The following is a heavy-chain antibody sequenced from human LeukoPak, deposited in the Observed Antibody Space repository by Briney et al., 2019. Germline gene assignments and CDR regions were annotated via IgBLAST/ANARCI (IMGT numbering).Heavy chain of an antibody. Sequence: SVKVSCKASGGTFSSYTISWVRQAPGQGLEWMGRIIPILGIANYAQKFQGRVTIAADKSTSTAYMELSSLRSEDTAVYYCARNHYYDSSLGYYFDYWGQGTLVTVSS. D-gene: IGHD3-22*01. V-gene: IGHV1-69*02. CDR2: IIPILGIA. CDR3: ARNHYYDSSLGYYFDY. J-gene: IGHJ4*02. CDR1: GGTFSSYT.